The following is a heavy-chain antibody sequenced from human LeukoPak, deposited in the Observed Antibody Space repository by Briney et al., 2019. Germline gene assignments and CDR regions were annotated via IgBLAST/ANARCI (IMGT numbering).Heavy chain of an antibody. CDR3: AKAGSSSWSQNWFDP. J-gene: IGHJ5*02. V-gene: IGHV3-21*04. D-gene: IGHD6-13*01. Sequence: GGSLRLSCAASGFSFSSFSMNWVRQAPGKGLEWVSYISGGSSFTYYVDSVKGRFTISRDNAKNSLYLQMNSLRAEDTALYYCAKAGSSSWSQNWFDPWGQGTLVTVSS. CDR1: GFSFSSFS. CDR2: ISGGSSFT.